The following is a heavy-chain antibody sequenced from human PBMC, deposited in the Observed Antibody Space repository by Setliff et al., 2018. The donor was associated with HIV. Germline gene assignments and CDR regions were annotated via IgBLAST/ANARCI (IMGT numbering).Heavy chain of an antibody. V-gene: IGHV1-69*13. CDR3: ARGSITMVRGVIPYAFDI. CDR1: GGTFSSYA. J-gene: IGHJ3*02. D-gene: IGHD3-10*01. CDR2: IIPIFGTA. Sequence: ASVKVSCKASGGTFSSYAISWVRQAPGQGLEWMGGIIPIFGTANYAQKFQGRVTITADESTSTAYMELSSLRSEDTAVYYCARGSITMVRGVIPYAFDIWGQGTMVTVSS.